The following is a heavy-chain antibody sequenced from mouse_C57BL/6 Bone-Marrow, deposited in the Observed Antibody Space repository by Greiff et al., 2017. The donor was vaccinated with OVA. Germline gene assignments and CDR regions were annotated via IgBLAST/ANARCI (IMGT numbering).Heavy chain of an antibody. J-gene: IGHJ3*01. CDR2: ISSGGSYT. CDR1: GFTFSSYG. D-gene: IGHD2-4*01. CDR3: ARHGPIYYDYSY. Sequence: EVKVVESGGDLVKPGGSLKLSCAASGFTFSSYGMSWVRQTPDKRLEWVATISSGGSYTYYPDSVKGRFTISRDNAKNTLYLQMSSLKSEDTAMYYCARHGPIYYDYSYWGQGTLVTVSA. V-gene: IGHV5-6*01.